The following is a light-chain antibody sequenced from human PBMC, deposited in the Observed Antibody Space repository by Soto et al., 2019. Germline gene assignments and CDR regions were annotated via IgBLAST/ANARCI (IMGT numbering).Light chain of an antibody. J-gene: IGKJ1*01. CDR1: QSISSY. V-gene: IGKV1-39*01. CDR3: QQSYSTHLS. CDR2: AAS. Sequence: DIQMTQSPSSLSASVGNRITITCRARQSISSYLNWYQQKPGKAPKLLIYAASSLQSGFPARFSGSGSGTDFTLTIRSLQPEDFATYYCQQSYSTHLSFGQGTKVEIK.